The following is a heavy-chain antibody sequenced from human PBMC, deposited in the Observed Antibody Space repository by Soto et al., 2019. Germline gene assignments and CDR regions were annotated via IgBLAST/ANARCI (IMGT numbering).Heavy chain of an antibody. CDR3: AKEGEGLELPWFFDS. Sequence: GGSLRLSCAASGFIFRKFAMAWVRQPPGKGLTWVSAISYTGTYTYYANSVKGRFTISRDNSKNTLFLQMNSLRAEDTAMYFCAKEGEGLELPWFFDSWGRGTQVTVSP. D-gene: IGHD1-7*01. CDR2: ISYTGTYT. CDR1: GFIFRKFA. J-gene: IGHJ4*02. V-gene: IGHV3-23*01.